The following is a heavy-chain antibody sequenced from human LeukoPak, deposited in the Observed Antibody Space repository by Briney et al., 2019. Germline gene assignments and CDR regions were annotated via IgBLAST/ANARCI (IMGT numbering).Heavy chain of an antibody. V-gene: IGHV4-39*01. Sequence: PSETLSLTCTVSGGSISISSSYWGWIRQPPGKGLEWIGSIHHSGNTYYNPSLKSRVIISVDTSKNQFSLKVTSVTAADTAVYYCARTRPLFYWGQGTPVTVSS. CDR3: ARTRPLFY. J-gene: IGHJ4*02. CDR1: GGSISISSSY. CDR2: IHHSGNT. D-gene: IGHD3-10*01.